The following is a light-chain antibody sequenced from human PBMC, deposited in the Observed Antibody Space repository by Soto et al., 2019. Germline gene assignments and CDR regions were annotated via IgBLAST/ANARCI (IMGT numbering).Light chain of an antibody. Sequence: EIVLTQSPGTLSLSPGETTTLCGSPSQRVISSYSAWFQQRPGRAPRLLIYGASKRATDIPDRFTGSGSGTDFALTISRLEPEDFAVYYCQQYVTYPWTFGQGTKVDIK. V-gene: IGKV3-20*01. CDR2: GAS. CDR1: QRVISSY. CDR3: QQYVTYPWT. J-gene: IGKJ1*01.